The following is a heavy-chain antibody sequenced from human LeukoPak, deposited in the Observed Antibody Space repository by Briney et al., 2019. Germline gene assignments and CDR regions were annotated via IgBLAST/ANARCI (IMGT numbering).Heavy chain of an antibody. V-gene: IGHV3-23*01. CDR2: ISSSGGAT. CDR3: AHPSSGWTSFDY. Sequence: GGSLRLSCAASGFTFRSYAMNWVRQAPGKGLEWVSGISSSGGATYYADPVRGRFTISRDNSKNTLYLQMKSLRAEDTAVYYCAHPSSGWTSFDYWGQGTLVTVSS. J-gene: IGHJ4*02. D-gene: IGHD6-19*01. CDR1: GFTFRSYA.